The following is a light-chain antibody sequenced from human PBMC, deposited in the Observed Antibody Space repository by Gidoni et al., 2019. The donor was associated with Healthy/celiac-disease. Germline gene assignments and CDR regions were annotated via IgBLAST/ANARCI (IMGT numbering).Light chain of an antibody. CDR1: SSNIGTGYD. Sequence: QSVLTQPPSVSGAPGQRVTISCTGSSSNIGTGYDVHWYQQLPGTAPKPLLYGNSNRPSGVPDRFSGSKSGTSASLAITGLQAEDEADYYCQSYDSSLSGSYVFGTGTKVTVL. CDR2: GNS. V-gene: IGLV1-40*01. CDR3: QSYDSSLSGSYV. J-gene: IGLJ1*01.